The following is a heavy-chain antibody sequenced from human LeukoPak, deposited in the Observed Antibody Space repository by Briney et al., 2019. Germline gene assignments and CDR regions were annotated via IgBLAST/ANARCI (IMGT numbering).Heavy chain of an antibody. V-gene: IGHV2-70*11. CDR1: GFSLSTTGMC. D-gene: IGHD5-24*01. CDR3: ARSRRRDGFIDY. Sequence: SGPALVKPTQTLTLTCTISGFSLSTTGMCVSWIRQPPGKALEWLERIDWDDDKYYNTSLRTRLTISKDTSKNQVVVKVTNMDPVDTATYYCARSRRRDGFIDYWGQGNLVTVSS. CDR2: IDWDDDK. J-gene: IGHJ4*02.